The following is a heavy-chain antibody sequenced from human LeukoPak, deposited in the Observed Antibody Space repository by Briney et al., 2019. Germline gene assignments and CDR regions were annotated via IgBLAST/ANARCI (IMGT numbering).Heavy chain of an antibody. D-gene: IGHD6-13*01. V-gene: IGHV1-18*01. CDR3: ARDLGIADWFDP. J-gene: IGHJ5*02. CDR2: ISAYNGNT. Sequence: ASVKVSCKASGYTFTSYGISWVRQAPGRGLEWMEWISAYNGNTNYAQKLQGRVTMTTDTSTSTAYMELRSLRSDDTAVYYCARDLGIADWFDPWGQGTLVTVSS. CDR1: GYTFTSYG.